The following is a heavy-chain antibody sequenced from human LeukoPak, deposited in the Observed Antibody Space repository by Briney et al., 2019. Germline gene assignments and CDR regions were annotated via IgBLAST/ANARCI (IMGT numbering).Heavy chain of an antibody. V-gene: IGHV1-18*01. CDR2: ISAYNGNT. J-gene: IGHJ4*02. Sequence: ASVKVSCKASGGTFSSYAISWVRQAPGQGLEWMGWISAYNGNTNYAQKLQGRVTMTTDTSTSTAYMELRSLRSDDTAVYYCARQSPPVKNDYWGQGTLVTVSS. CDR1: GGTFSSYA. D-gene: IGHD3-22*01. CDR3: ARQSPPVKNDY.